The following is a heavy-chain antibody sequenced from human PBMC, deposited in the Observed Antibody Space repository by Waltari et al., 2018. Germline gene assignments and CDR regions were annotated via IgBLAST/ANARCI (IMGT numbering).Heavy chain of an antibody. CDR1: GGSISSGGYY. V-gene: IGHV4-31*03. CDR3: ARVSGSGGYFRWWYFDL. J-gene: IGHJ2*01. D-gene: IGHD3-22*01. Sequence: QVQLQESGPGLVKPSQTLSLTCTVSGGSISSGGYYWSWIRQHPGKGLEWIGYIYHSGSTYYNPSLKSRVTISVDRSKNQFSLKLSSVTAADTAVYYCARVSGSGGYFRWWYFDLWGRGTLVTVSS. CDR2: IYHSGST.